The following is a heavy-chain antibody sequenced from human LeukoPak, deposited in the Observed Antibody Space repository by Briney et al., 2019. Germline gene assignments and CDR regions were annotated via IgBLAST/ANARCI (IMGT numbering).Heavy chain of an antibody. CDR3: ARDLMIPYDSSGYYDGADY. CDR2: ISYDGSNK. V-gene: IGHV3-30-3*01. CDR1: GFTFSSYA. Sequence: PGQSLRLSCAASGFTFSSYAMHWVRQAPGKGLEWVAVISYDGSNKYYADSVKGRFTISRDNSKNTLYLQMNSLRAEDTAVYYCARDLMIPYDSSGYYDGADYWGQGTLVTVPS. D-gene: IGHD3-22*01. J-gene: IGHJ4*02.